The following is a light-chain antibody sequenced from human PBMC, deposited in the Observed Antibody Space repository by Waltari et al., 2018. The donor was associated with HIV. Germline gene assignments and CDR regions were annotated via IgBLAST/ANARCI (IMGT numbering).Light chain of an antibody. V-gene: IGLV4-69*01. J-gene: IGLJ2*01. CDR1: SGPTTYA. Sequence: QVVLTQSPSASASLGASVKITCTLSSGPTTYAIAWPQQQPEKGPRFLMKVNSDGSLTKGDEIPDRFSGSASGPERSLTISSLQSEDEGDYYCQTWGAGIVVFGGGTKLSVL. CDR3: QTWGAGIVV. CDR2: VNSDGSL.